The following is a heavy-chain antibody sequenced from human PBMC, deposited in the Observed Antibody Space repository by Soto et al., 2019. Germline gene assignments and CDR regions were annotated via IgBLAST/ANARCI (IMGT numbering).Heavy chain of an antibody. CDR3: ARRCSSTSCYSGLVRWFDP. V-gene: IGHV3-7*01. D-gene: IGHD2-2*01. CDR1: GFTFSSYW. J-gene: IGHJ5*02. CDR2: IKQDGSEK. Sequence: EVQLVESGGGLVQPGGSLRLSCAASGFTFSSYWMSWIRQAPGKGLEWVANIKQDGSEKYYVDSVKGRFTISRDNAKNSLYLQMNSLRAEDTAVYYCARRCSSTSCYSGLVRWFDPWGQGTLVTVSS.